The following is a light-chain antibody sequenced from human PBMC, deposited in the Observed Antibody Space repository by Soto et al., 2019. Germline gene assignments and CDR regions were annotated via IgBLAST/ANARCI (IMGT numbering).Light chain of an antibody. CDR1: QSVSSK. Sequence: EIVMTQSPATLSVSTGERVTLSCRASQSVSSKLAWYQQKPGQAPRLLIHGASTRATGIPARFSGSGSGTEFTLTISSLQPDDFATYYCQHYNSYSEAFGQGSNVDI. CDR3: QHYNSYSEA. CDR2: GAS. J-gene: IGKJ1*01. V-gene: IGKV3-15*01.